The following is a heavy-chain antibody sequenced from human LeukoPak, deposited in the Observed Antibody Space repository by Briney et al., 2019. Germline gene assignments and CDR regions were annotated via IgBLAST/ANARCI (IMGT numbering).Heavy chain of an antibody. V-gene: IGHV3-66*01. Sequence: PGGSLRLSCAASGFTVSSNYMSWVRQAPGKGLEWVSVIYSGGSTYYADSAKGRFTISRDNSKNTLYLQMNSLRAEDTAVYYCARGSRSGWYPTLDYWGQGTLVTVSS. CDR3: ARGSRSGWYPTLDY. J-gene: IGHJ4*02. CDR2: IYSGGST. CDR1: GFTVSSNY. D-gene: IGHD6-19*01.